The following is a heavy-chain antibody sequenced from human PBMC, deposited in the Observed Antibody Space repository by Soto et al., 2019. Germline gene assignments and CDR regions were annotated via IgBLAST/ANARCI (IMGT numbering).Heavy chain of an antibody. V-gene: IGHV3-30*04. J-gene: IGHJ5*02. D-gene: IGHD2-2*01. CDR3: ARDGVGVVPAARRFDH. CDR1: GFTFSSYA. CDR2: IWYDGSHQ. Sequence: QVQLVESGGGMVQPGRSLRLSCAASGFTFSSYAMHWVRQAPGTGLEWVSAIWYDGSHQYYAESVKGRFTISRDNSKNTLYLQMNSLTSEDTAVYYCARDGVGVVPAARRFDHWGQGALVTVST.